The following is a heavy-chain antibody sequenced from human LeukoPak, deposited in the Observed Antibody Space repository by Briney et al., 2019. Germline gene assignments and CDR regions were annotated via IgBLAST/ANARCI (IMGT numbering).Heavy chain of an antibody. CDR1: GYTFSSYG. J-gene: IGHJ6*03. D-gene: IGHD5-18*01. CDR2: INPNSGGT. V-gene: IGHV1-2*02. CDR3: ATHHVDTAMVPYYYYYYMDV. Sequence: ASVKVSCKASGYTFSSYGISWVRQAPGQGLEWMGWINPNSGGTNYAQKFQGRVTMTRDTSISTAYMELSRLRSDDTAVYYCATHHVDTAMVPYYYYYYMDVWGKGTTVTISS.